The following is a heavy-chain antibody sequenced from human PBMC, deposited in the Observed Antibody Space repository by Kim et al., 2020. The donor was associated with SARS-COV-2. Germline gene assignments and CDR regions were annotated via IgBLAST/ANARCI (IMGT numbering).Heavy chain of an antibody. CDR3: ARDTVTPAGYFDY. D-gene: IGHD4-17*01. CDR1: RFTFSSYW. V-gene: IGHV3-7*05. Sequence: GGSLRLSCAASRFTFSSYWMSWVRQAPGKGLEWVANIKHDGSEKYYVDSVKGRSTISRDNAKNSLYLKMNSLRAEDTDIYYCARDTVTPAGYFDYWGQGT. J-gene: IGHJ4*02. CDR2: IKHDGSEK.